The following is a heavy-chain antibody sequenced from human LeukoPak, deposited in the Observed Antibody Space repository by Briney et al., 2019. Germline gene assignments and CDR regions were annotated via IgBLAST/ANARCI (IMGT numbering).Heavy chain of an antibody. Sequence: PSETLSLTCAVYGGSFSGYYWSWIRQPPGKGLEWVGEXXXSGSTNYNPSLKSRVTISVDTSKNQFSLKLSSVTAADTAVYYCAXGEWTYSSXXXXXYYFDYWGQGTLVTVSS. J-gene: IGHJ4*02. V-gene: IGHV4-34*01. D-gene: IGHD6-19*01. CDR1: GGSFSGYY. CDR2: XXXSGST. CDR3: AXGEWTYSSXXXXXYYFDY.